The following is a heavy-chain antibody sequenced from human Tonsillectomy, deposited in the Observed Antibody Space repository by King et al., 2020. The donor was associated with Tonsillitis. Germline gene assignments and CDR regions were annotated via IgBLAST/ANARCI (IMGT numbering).Heavy chain of an antibody. CDR2: ISYDGSNK. CDR3: ARRDAALEYYYYGMDV. D-gene: IGHD2-15*01. V-gene: IGHV3-30-3*01. CDR1: GFTFSSYG. J-gene: IGHJ6*02. Sequence: VQLVESGGGVVQPGRSLRLSCAASGFTFSSYGMHWVRQAPGKGLEWGAFISYDGSNKYYADSVKVRFTISRDNSKNTLYMRMNSLRAEDTVVYYCARRDAALEYYYYGMDVWGQGTTVTVSS.